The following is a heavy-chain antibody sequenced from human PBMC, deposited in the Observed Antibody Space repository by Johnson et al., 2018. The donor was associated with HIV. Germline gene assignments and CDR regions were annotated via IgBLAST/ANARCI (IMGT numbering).Heavy chain of an antibody. J-gene: IGHJ3*02. CDR2: IWYDGSNK. CDR3: AKSPGKDHGGNSGGIDI. CDR1: GFTFSRYG. V-gene: IGHV3-33*06. Sequence: QVQLVESGGGVVQPGRSLRLSCAASGFTFSRYGMHWVRQAPGKGLEWVAVIWYDGSNKYSADSVKGRFTISRANSKNTMYLQMNSLRAEDTAVYYCAKSPGKDHGGNSGGIDIWGQGTMVTVSA. D-gene: IGHD4-23*01.